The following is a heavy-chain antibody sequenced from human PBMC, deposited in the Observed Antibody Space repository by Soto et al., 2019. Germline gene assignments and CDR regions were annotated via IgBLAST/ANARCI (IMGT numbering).Heavy chain of an antibody. CDR3: ARHGSTVTLYFDH. V-gene: IGHV4-39*01. CDR1: GGSISSSSYY. D-gene: IGHD4-17*01. Sequence: PSETLSLTCTVSGGSISSSSYYWGWIRQPPGKGLEWIGSIYYSGSTYYNPSLKSRVTISVDTSKNQFSLKLSSVTAADTAVYYCARHGSTVTLYFDHWGQGTLVTVSS. CDR2: IYYSGST. J-gene: IGHJ4*02.